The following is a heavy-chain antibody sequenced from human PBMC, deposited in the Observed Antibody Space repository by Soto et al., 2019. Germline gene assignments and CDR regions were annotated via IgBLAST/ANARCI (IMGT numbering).Heavy chain of an antibody. J-gene: IGHJ1*01. V-gene: IGHV4-31*03. CDR3: ANRGFGGPHR. Sequence: QVQLQESGPGLVKPSQTLSLTCSVSGVSISRGGNYWSWIRQHPGKGLEWIGFIHDSGSTYYNPSLKSRVTILLDTSRNQLSLKLTSVTAADTAVYYCANRGFGGPHRWGQGTLVTVAP. CDR1: GVSISRGGNY. D-gene: IGHD3-10*01. CDR2: IHDSGST.